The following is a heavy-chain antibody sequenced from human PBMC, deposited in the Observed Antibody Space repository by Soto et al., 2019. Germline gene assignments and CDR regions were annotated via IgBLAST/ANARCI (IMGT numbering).Heavy chain of an antibody. CDR3: ARWHSSSWRETDYYYYGKDV. Sequence: PSETLSLTCTVSGGSISSGGYYWSWIRQHPGKGLEWIGYIYYSGSTYYNPSLKSRVTISVDTSKNQFSLKLSSVTAADTAVYYCARWHSSSWRETDYYYYGKDVWGQGTTVTVSS. D-gene: IGHD6-13*01. CDR2: IYYSGST. J-gene: IGHJ6*02. V-gene: IGHV4-31*03. CDR1: GGSISSGGYY.